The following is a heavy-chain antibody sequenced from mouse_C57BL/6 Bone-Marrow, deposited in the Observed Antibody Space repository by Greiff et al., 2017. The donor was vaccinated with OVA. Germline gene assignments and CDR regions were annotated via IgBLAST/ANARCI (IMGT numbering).Heavy chain of an antibody. V-gene: IGHV1-19*01. CDR3: ARGAYYSNYLWYFDV. CDR2: INPYNGGT. CDR1: GYTFTDYY. Sequence: VQLQQSGPVLVKPGASVKMSCKASGYTFTDYYMNWVKQSHGKSLEWIGVINPYNGGTSYNQKFKGKATLTVDKSSSTAYMELNSLTSEDSAVYYCARGAYYSNYLWYFDVWGTGTTVTVSS. J-gene: IGHJ1*03. D-gene: IGHD2-5*01.